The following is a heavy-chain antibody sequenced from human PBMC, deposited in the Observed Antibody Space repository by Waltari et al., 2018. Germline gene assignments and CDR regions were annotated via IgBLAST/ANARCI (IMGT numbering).Heavy chain of an antibody. CDR1: SGSVTTND. CDR3: ARDQGYGGNSGGRLYFHGMDV. V-gene: IGHV3-53*01. Sequence: VELPGCGVDLMELGGALRLSFPPSSGSVTTNDRLPIRQSPGKGLERVPVIYADSATYYGDSVKGLFTISRASSKNTLYLQMNSLRAEITVVYYCARDQGYGGNSGGRLYFHGMDVWGQGTTVTYSS. CDR2: IYADSAT. J-gene: IGHJ6*02. D-gene: IGHD2-21*02.